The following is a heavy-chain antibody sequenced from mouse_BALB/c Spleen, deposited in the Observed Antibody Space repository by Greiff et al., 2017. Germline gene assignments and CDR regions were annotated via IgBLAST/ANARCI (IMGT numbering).Heavy chain of an antibody. CDR2: INPYNGDT. J-gene: IGHJ4*01. V-gene: IGHV1-20*02. CDR1: GYSFTGYF. Sequence: EVQLVESGPELVKPGASVKISCKASGYSFTGYFMNWVMQSHGKSLEWIGRINPYNGDTFYNQKFKGKATLTVDKSSSTAHMELRSLASEDSAVYYCARSYGNYVLYAMDYWGQGTSVTVSS. D-gene: IGHD2-1*01. CDR3: ARSYGNYVLYAMDY.